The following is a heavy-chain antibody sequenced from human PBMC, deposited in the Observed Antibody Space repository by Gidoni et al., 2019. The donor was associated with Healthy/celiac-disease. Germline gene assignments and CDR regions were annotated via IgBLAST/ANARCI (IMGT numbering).Heavy chain of an antibody. CDR2: ISSSSSTI. J-gene: IGHJ4*02. D-gene: IGHD4-17*01. Sequence: EVQLVESGGGLVQPGGSLRLSCAAPGFTFSSYSMNWFRQAPRKGLEWVSYISSSSSTIYYADSVKGRFTISRDNAKNSLYLQMNSLRDEDTAVYYCARAVWATTVVTQYYFDYWGQGTLVTVSS. CDR1: GFTFSSYS. V-gene: IGHV3-48*02. CDR3: ARAVWATTVVTQYYFDY.